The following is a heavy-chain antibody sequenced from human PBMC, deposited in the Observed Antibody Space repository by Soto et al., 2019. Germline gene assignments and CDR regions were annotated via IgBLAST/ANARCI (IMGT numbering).Heavy chain of an antibody. CDR3: ARIPNCSTSYYDHSYGMDV. D-gene: IGHD6-13*01. V-gene: IGHV5-51*01. CDR1: VYSFPSHR. CDR2: IYPADSDT. Sequence: PGASLKISCKGAVYSFPSHRNGWVRQTPGKGLGSMGSIYPADSDTRYSPSFQGQVSISADKSIRTAYLECVSLKGSDSDRCHYARIPNCSTSYYDHSYGMDVWGQGTTVTVSS. J-gene: IGHJ6*01.